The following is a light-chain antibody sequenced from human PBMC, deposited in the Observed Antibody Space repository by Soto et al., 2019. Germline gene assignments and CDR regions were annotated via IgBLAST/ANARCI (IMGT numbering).Light chain of an antibody. CDR3: QQYANLWT. J-gene: IGKJ1*01. CDR1: QDIRNF. CDR2: DAS. Sequence: DIQMTQSPSSLSASVGDRVTITCQASQDIRNFLNWYQQKPGKAPKLLIYDASNLETGVPPRFSGSGSGTDFTLTIGSLQPEDIATYVCQQYANLWTFGQGTKVEI. V-gene: IGKV1-33*01.